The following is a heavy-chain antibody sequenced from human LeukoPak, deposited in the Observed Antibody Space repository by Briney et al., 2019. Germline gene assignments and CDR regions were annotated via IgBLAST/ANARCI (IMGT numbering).Heavy chain of an antibody. CDR1: GGSFSGYY. CDR3: ASYPDSNSSGWYVRD. V-gene: IGHV4-34*01. J-gene: IGHJ4*02. CDR2: INHSGST. Sequence: PSETLSLTCAVYGGSFSGYYWSWIRQPPGKGLEWIGEINHSGSTNYNPSLKSRVTISVDTSKNQFSLKLSSVTAADTAVYYCASYPDSNSSGWYVRDWGQGTLVTVSS. D-gene: IGHD6-19*01.